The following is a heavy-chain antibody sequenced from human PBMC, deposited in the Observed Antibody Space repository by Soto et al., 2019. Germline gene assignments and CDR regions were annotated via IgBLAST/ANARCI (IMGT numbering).Heavy chain of an antibody. CDR1: GFTFSSYW. Sequence: PGGSLRLSCAASGFTFSSYWMTWVRRAPGKGLEWVANIKQDGSAKYYVDSVKGRFTISRDNAKNSLYLQMNSLRAEDTAVYYCASWLKTSGWYVLIEGSFDYWGQGTLVTVSS. D-gene: IGHD6-19*01. V-gene: IGHV3-7*01. CDR3: ASWLKTSGWYVLIEGSFDY. J-gene: IGHJ4*02. CDR2: IKQDGSAK.